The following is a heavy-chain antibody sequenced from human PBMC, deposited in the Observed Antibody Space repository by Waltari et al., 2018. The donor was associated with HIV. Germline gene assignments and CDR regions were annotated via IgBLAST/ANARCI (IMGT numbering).Heavy chain of an antibody. CDR1: GYSFTNDW. D-gene: IGHD3-16*01. Sequence: EVQLVQSGAEVKKSGESLKISCQGYGYSFTNDWLGWVRQMPGKVLEWMGIVYPADSDTRYSPSCQGQVTISADKSSSTAYLQWSSLKASDSARYYCVRQFGDQWGQGSLVTVSS. V-gene: IGHV5-51*01. CDR3: VRQFGDQ. J-gene: IGHJ4*02. CDR2: VYPADSDT.